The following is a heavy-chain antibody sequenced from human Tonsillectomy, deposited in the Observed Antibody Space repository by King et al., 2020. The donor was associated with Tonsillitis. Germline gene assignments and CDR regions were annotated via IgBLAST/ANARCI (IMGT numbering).Heavy chain of an antibody. CDR3: ARGGVSSSWYRRHFDY. CDR2: INHSGST. Sequence: VQLQQGGAGLLKPSETLSLTCAVYGGSFSGYYWSWIRQPPGKGLEWIGEINHSGSTNYNPSLKSRVTISVDTSKNQFSLKLSSVPAADTAVYYCARGGVSSSWYRRHFDYWGQGTLVTVSS. D-gene: IGHD6-13*01. V-gene: IGHV4-34*01. J-gene: IGHJ4*02. CDR1: GGSFSGYY.